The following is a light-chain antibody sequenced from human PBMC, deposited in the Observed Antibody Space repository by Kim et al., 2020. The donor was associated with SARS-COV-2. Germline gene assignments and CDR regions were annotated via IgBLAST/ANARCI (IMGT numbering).Light chain of an antibody. CDR3: QQYSTYPT. CDR1: QSITIW. Sequence: DIQMTQSPSTLSVSVGDRVTITCRASQSITIWLAWYQQKTGKAPKLLISEASNLESGVPSRFSGSGSGTEFTLTISSLQPDDFATYYCQQYSTYPTFGQGTKVDIK. CDR2: EAS. J-gene: IGKJ1*01. V-gene: IGKV1-5*03.